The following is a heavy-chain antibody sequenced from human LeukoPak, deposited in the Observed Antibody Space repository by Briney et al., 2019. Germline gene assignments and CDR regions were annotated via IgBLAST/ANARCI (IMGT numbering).Heavy chain of an antibody. CDR2: IIPIFGTA. CDR1: GGTFSSYA. J-gene: IGHJ4*02. D-gene: IGHD6-13*01. V-gene: IGHV1-69*13. Sequence: SVKVSCKASGGTFSSYAISWVRQAPGQGLEWMGGIIPIFGTANYAQKFQGRVTITADESTSTAYMELSSLRSEDTAVYYCAREAQQLVPNFDYWGQGTLVTVSS. CDR3: AREAQQLVPNFDY.